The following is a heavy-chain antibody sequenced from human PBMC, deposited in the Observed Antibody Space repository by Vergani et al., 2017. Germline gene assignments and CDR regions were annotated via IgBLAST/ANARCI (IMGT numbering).Heavy chain of an antibody. V-gene: IGHV3-30*02. J-gene: IGHJ6*02. CDR3: ANSVIAGNVGVAYFGMDV. CDR1: GFTFRIYG. CDR2: IRYDGSRE. D-gene: IGHD2/OR15-2a*01. Sequence: QVQLVESGGGVVQPGGSLRLSCIASGFTFRIYGIHWVRQAPGKGLEWVSFIRYDGSREYYGDSVKGRFTISRDKSQNTVNLQMNSLRTEDTAVYFCANSVIAGNVGVAYFGMDVWGRGTTVTVSS.